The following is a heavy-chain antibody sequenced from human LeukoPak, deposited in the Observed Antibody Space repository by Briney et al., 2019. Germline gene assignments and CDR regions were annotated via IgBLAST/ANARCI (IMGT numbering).Heavy chain of an antibody. V-gene: IGHV4-59*01. J-gene: IGHJ5*01. CDR1: GGSISGYF. CDR2: IFYTGAA. Sequence: SETLSLTCTVSGGSISGYFWSWIRQPPGEGLQFIGYIFYTGAASYNPSLNSRVTMSVDTSKNQFSLKVNSVTAADTAVYYCAKFATVTVPNWIDFWGQGTQVTVSS. CDR3: AKFATVTVPNWIDF. D-gene: IGHD4-17*01.